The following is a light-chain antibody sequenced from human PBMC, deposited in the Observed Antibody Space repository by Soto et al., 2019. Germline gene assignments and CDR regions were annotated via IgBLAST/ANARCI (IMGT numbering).Light chain of an antibody. CDR3: QQYGSSSWT. V-gene: IGKV3-20*01. J-gene: IGKJ1*01. Sequence: EIVLTQAPGTLSLSPGKRATLSCRASQRISSSYLAWYQQRPGQAPRLLIYGASSRATDIPDRFSGSGSGTEFPLTISRLEPEDFAVYYCQQYGSSSWTFGEGTKVEI. CDR2: GAS. CDR1: QRISSSY.